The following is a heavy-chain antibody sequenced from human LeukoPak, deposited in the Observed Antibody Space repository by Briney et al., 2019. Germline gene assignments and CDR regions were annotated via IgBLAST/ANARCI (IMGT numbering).Heavy chain of an antibody. D-gene: IGHD2-15*01. Sequence: ASVKVSCKASGYTFTGYYMHWVGQASGQELEGMGWINPNSGGTNYAQKFQGRVTMTRDTSSSTVHMELSRLRSDDTAVYYCARDSVEYCSGGSCNRMDVWGQGTTVTVSS. CDR3: ARDSVEYCSGGSCNRMDV. CDR1: GYTFTGYY. CDR2: INPNSGGT. J-gene: IGHJ6*02. V-gene: IGHV1-2*02.